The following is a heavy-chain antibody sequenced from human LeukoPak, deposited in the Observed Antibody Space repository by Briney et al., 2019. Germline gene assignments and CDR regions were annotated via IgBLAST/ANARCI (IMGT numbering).Heavy chain of an antibody. J-gene: IGHJ4*02. V-gene: IGHV4-4*02. D-gene: IGHD3-22*01. Sequence: SETLSLTCTVSGDSINSLDLWSWVRQPPGKGLEWIGEMYLSGTTHSKPSVKSRVTISIDKSKNQFFLNLSSVTAADTAVYYCAGLVGRYSSGLYYYYFDYWGQGTLVTVSS. CDR3: AGLVGRYSSGLYYYYFDY. CDR2: MYLSGTT. CDR1: GDSINSLDL.